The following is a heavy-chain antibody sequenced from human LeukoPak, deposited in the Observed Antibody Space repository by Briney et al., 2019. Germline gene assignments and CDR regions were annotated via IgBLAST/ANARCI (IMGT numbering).Heavy chain of an antibody. CDR2: INQDGSKE. D-gene: IGHD5-12*01. Sequence: GGSLRLSCAASGFTFSNYWMTLVRQAPGKGLHWVAHINQDGSKEYYMDSVKARFTISRDNAKNSLSLQMNSLRAEDTAVYYCVRDGGVSGYDLLDYWGQGTLVTASS. V-gene: IGHV3-7*01. J-gene: IGHJ4*02. CDR1: GFTFSNYW. CDR3: VRDGGVSGYDLLDY.